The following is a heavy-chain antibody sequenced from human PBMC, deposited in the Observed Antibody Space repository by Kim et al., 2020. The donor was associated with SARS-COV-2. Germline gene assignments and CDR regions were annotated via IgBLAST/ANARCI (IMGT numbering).Heavy chain of an antibody. CDR3: VKDPGYGEPRDY. V-gene: IGHV3-53*01. CDR2: VRADGTT. D-gene: IGHD4-17*01. Sequence: GGSLRLSCAVSGISVNTHYMSWVRQAPGKGLEWLSIVRADGTTLYADSVKGRFTVSRDTSRDMVLLQMNSLRAEDTAVYYCVKDPGYGEPRDYWGQGTLV. CDR1: GISVNTHY. J-gene: IGHJ4*02.